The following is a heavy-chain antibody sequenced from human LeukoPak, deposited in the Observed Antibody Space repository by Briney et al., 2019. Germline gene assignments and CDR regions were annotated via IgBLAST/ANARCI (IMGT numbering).Heavy chain of an antibody. Sequence: GSLRLSCAASGFTFSSYGMHWVRQAPGKGLEWVAVISYDGSNKYYADSVKGRFTISRDNSKNTLYLQMNSLRAEDTAVYYCAKAGLNSGSYPFDYWGQGTLVTVSS. CDR2: ISYDGSNK. J-gene: IGHJ4*02. D-gene: IGHD1-26*01. V-gene: IGHV3-30*18. CDR1: GFTFSSYG. CDR3: AKAGLNSGSYPFDY.